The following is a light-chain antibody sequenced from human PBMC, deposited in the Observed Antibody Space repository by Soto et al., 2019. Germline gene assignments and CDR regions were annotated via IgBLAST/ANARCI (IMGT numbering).Light chain of an antibody. Sequence: QSVLTQPPSASGTPGQRVTISCSGSSSNIGSNYVYWYQQLPGTAPKLLIHSNNQRPSGVPDRFSGSKSGTSASLAISGLRSEDEDDYYCAAWDDSLSGLYVFGPGTKLTVL. CDR1: SSNIGSNY. CDR3: AAWDDSLSGLYV. J-gene: IGLJ1*01. V-gene: IGLV1-47*02. CDR2: SNN.